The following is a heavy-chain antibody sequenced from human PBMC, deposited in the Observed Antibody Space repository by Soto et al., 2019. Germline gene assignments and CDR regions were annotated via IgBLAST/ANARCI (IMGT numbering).Heavy chain of an antibody. CDR3: AHMTRMAYGDYPYDF. Sequence: QITLKESGPTLVKPTQTLTLTCSFSGFSLSTNGVGVGWIRQPPGKALEWLSVPYWDDDRRYSPSLRSRLTITKDTSKNQVVLTMTNMDPVDTATYYCAHMTRMAYGDYPYDFGGQGTLVTVSS. V-gene: IGHV2-5*02. CDR1: GFSLSTNGVG. D-gene: IGHD4-17*01. CDR2: PYWDDDR. J-gene: IGHJ4*02.